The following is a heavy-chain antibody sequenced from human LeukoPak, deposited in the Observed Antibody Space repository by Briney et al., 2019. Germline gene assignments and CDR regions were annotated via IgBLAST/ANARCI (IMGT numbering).Heavy chain of an antibody. J-gene: IGHJ6*02. CDR3: ARSPPQTSVTAVPAAPVYYYYGMDV. Sequence: ASVKVSCKASGYTFTSYDINWVRQATGQGLEWMGWMNPNSGNTGYAQKFQGRVTMTRNTSISTAYMELSSLRSEDTAVYYCARSPPQTSVTAVPAAPVYYYYGMDVWGQGTTVTVSS. D-gene: IGHD2-2*01. CDR1: GYTFTSYD. CDR2: MNPNSGNT. V-gene: IGHV1-8*01.